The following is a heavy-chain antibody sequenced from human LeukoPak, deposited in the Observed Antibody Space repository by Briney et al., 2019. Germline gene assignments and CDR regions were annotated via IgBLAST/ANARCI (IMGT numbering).Heavy chain of an antibody. V-gene: IGHV4-39*01. CDR2: IYYSGST. CDR3: ARPTVTTRDGMDV. D-gene: IGHD4-11*01. CDR1: GGSISSSSYY. Sequence: SETLSLTCTVSGGSISSSSYYWGWIRQPPGKGLEWIGSIYYSGSTYYNPSLKSRVTISVDTSKNQFSLKLSSVTAVDTAVYYCARPTVTTRDGMDVWGQGTTVTVSS. J-gene: IGHJ6*02.